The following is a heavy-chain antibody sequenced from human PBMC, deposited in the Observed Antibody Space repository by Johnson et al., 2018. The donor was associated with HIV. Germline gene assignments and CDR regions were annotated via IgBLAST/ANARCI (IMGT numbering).Heavy chain of an antibody. D-gene: IGHD3-22*01. V-gene: IGHV3-74*02. J-gene: IGHJ3*02. CDR2: INSDGSST. CDR1: GFTFSSYW. Sequence: VQLVESGGGLVQPGGSLRLSCAASGFTFSSYWMHWVRQVPGKGLEWVSRINSDGSSTSFADSVKGRFTISRDNSKNTLYLQMNSLRAEDTAVYYCARGGTMIVVVITYDAFDIWGQGTMVTVSS. CDR3: ARGGTMIVVVITYDAFDI.